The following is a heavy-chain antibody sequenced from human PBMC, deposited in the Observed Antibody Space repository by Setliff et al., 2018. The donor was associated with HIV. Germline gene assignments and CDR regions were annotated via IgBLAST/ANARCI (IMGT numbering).Heavy chain of an antibody. J-gene: IGHJ6*02. CDR1: GGSVSAYE. CDR3: VGSGWPRGGYYYGMDV. Sequence: KPSETLSLTCGVYGGSVSAYEWRWIRQPPGKGLEWIGEAIHSGITYNPSLRSRVTISVDTSKNQFSRKLSSVTAADTAVYYCVGSGWPRGGYYYGMDVWGQGTTVTVSS. V-gene: IGHV4-34*03. CDR2: AIHSGIT. D-gene: IGHD6-19*01.